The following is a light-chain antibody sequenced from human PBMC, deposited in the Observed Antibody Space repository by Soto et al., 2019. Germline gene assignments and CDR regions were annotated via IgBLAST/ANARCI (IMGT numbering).Light chain of an antibody. J-gene: IGKJ1*01. CDR3: QQYNSASRT. CDR2: KAS. CDR1: QIICSW. V-gene: IGKV1-5*03. Sequence: DIQMTQSPSTLSASVGDRITITSRARQIICSWLAWYQQKPGKDPKLLIYKASILESGVPSRFSGSGSGTEFTLTISSLQPDDFATYYCQQYNSASRTFGQGTKVEIK.